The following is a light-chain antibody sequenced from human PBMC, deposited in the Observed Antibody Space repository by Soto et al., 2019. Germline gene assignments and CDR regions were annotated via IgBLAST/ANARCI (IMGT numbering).Light chain of an antibody. CDR1: SSNIGAGYD. V-gene: IGLV1-40*01. Sequence: QLVLTQPPSEPGAPGQRITISCTGSSSNIGAGYDIHWYQQLPGTAPKLLIYGNSNRPSGVPDRFSGSKSGTSASLAIIGLQVEDEADYYCQSYDSNLSGVVFGGGTKLTVL. CDR2: GNS. CDR3: QSYDSNLSGVV. J-gene: IGLJ2*01.